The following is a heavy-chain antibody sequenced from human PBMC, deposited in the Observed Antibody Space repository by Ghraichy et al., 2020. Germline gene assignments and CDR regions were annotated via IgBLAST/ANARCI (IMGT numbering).Heavy chain of an antibody. V-gene: IGHV3-64D*06. CDR2: ISSSGGST. CDR3: VRRFCSAGDCPYPPDY. D-gene: IGHD2-15*01. CDR1: GFTFSTYG. J-gene: IGHJ4*02. Sequence: GESLNISCSASGFTFSTYGMHWVRQAPGRGLEHVSAISSSGGSTYYADSVKDRFTISRENSKNTVYLQMSSLRIEDTAVYYCVRRFCSAGDCPYPPDYWGQGTLVTVSS.